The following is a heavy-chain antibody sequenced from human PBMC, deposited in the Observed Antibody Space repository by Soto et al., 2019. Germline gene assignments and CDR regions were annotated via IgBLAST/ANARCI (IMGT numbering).Heavy chain of an antibody. D-gene: IGHD5-18*01. CDR3: SHGYGQYFNS. Sequence: EGSLRLSCAVSGFSLTDVWMNWVRQAPGKGLEWVGRIKSKTAGGTTDYAAPMKGRFTILRDDSKNTLYLQMDSLITEDTAVYFCSHGYGQYFNSWGQGTLVTVSS. V-gene: IGHV3-15*07. CDR2: IKSKTAGGTT. J-gene: IGHJ4*02. CDR1: GFSLTDVW.